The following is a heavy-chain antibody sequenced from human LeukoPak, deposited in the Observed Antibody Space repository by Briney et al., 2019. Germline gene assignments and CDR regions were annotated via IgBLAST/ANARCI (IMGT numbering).Heavy chain of an antibody. J-gene: IGHJ4*02. V-gene: IGHV3-33*01. CDR2: IWYDGSNK. CDR3: AREGEERDSSGYYYAYFDY. D-gene: IGHD3-22*01. CDR1: GFTFSSYG. Sequence: GGSLRLSCAASGFTFSSYGMHWVRQAPGKGLEWVAVIWYDGSNKYYADSVKGRFTISRDDSKNTLYLQMNSLRAEDTAVYYCAREGEERDSSGYYYAYFDYWGQGTLVTVSS.